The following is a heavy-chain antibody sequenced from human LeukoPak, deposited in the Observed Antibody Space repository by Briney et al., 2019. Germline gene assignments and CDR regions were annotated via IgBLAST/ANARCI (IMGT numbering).Heavy chain of an antibody. J-gene: IGHJ4*02. Sequence: PSETLSLTCTVSGGTISSYYWNWIRQPPGKGLEWIVYVHYSGSTKYNPSLKSRVTISVDTSRNQFSLKLSSVIAADTAVYYCARWYSSGWAFDYWGQGTLVTVSS. CDR1: GGTISSYY. V-gene: IGHV4-59*08. CDR3: ARWYSSGWAFDY. D-gene: IGHD6-19*01. CDR2: VHYSGST.